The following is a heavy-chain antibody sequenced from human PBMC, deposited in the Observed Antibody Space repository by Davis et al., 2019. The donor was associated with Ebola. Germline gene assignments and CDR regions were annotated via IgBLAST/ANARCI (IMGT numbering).Heavy chain of an antibody. CDR3: TRDRSAWSSYFYYYGMDV. J-gene: IGHJ6*04. D-gene: IGHD2-21*01. CDR2: ISAYNGNT. CDR1: GYTFSSYG. Sequence: ASVKVSCKASGYTFSSYGISWVRQAPGQGLEWMGWISAYNGNTNYAQKVQGRVTMTTDTSTSTAYMELRSLRSDDTAVYYCTRDRSAWSSYFYYYGMDVWGKGTTVTVSS. V-gene: IGHV1-18*01.